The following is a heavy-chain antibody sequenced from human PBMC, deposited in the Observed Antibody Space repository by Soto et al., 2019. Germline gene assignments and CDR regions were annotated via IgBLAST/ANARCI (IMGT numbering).Heavy chain of an antibody. J-gene: IGHJ4*02. D-gene: IGHD3-10*01. CDR3: AKDRPNYGSGSYSDY. V-gene: IGHV3-23*01. Sequence: GGSLRLSCAASGFTFSNYAMSWVRQAPGKGLEWVSAISSSGDSTYYADSVKGRFTISRDNSKNTLYLQMNSLRAEDTAVYYCAKDRPNYGSGSYSDYWGQGTLVTVSS. CDR1: GFTFSNYA. CDR2: ISSSGDST.